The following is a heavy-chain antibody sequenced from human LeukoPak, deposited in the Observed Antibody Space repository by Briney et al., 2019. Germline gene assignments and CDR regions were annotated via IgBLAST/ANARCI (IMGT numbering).Heavy chain of an antibody. CDR1: GGSFSGYY. CDR2: INHSGST. CDR3: ARRGVAVAGSDY. Sequence: SETLSLTCAVYGGSFSGYYWSWIRQPPGKGLEWIGEINHSGSTNYNPSLRSRVTISVDTSKNQFSLKLSSVTAADTAVYYCARRGVAVAGSDYWGQGTLVTVSS. J-gene: IGHJ4*02. V-gene: IGHV4-34*01. D-gene: IGHD6-19*01.